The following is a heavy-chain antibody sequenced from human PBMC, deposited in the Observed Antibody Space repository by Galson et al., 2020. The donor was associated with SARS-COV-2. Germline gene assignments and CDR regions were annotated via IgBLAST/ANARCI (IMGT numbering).Heavy chain of an antibody. Sequence: SETLSLTCTVSGGSVSSGSYYWSWIRQPPGKGLEWIGYIYYSGSTNYNPSLKSRVTISVDTSKNQFSLKLSSVTAADTAVYYCARDRGIAVAGYYYYYGMDVWGQVTTVTVSS. D-gene: IGHD6-19*01. CDR2: IYYSGST. CDR3: ARDRGIAVAGYYYYYGMDV. V-gene: IGHV4-61*01. CDR1: GGSVSSGSYY. J-gene: IGHJ6*02.